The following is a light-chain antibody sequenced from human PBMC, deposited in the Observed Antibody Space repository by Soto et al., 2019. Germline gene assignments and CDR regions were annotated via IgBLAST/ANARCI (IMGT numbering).Light chain of an antibody. Sequence: QSVLTQPPSASGTPGQRVTIPCSGRSSNIGSNTVNWYQQLPGTAPTLLIYYNNKRPSGVPDRSAGSKSGTSASLAISGLQSEDDSHSYCAAWVDSLYGCVFGGGADLTVL. J-gene: IGLJ3*02. CDR1: SSNIGSNT. CDR2: YNN. CDR3: AAWVDSLYGCV. V-gene: IGLV1-44*01.